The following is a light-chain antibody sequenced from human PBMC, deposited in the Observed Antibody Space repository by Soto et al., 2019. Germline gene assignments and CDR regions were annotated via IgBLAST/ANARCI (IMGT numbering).Light chain of an antibody. Sequence: QLVLTQPPSASGTPGQRVTISCSGSTSNIGSNTVNWYQQLPGTAPKLLIYSNNRRPSGVPDRFSGSKSGTSASLAISGLQSEDEADYYCAAWDDSLSGYVFGTGTKLTVL. CDR1: TSNIGSNT. CDR3: AAWDDSLSGYV. V-gene: IGLV1-44*01. J-gene: IGLJ1*01. CDR2: SNN.